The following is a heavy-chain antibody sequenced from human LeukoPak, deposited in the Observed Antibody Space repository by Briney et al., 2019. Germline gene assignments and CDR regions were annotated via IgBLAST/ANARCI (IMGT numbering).Heavy chain of an antibody. CDR3: ASTYYDILTGYPY. CDR1: GFTFSSYA. Sequence: GGSLRLSCAASGFTFSSYAMHWVRQAPGKGRGWVAVISYDRSNKYYADSVKGRSTISRDNSKNTQYLQMNSLRAEDTAVYYCASTYYDILTGYPYWGQGTLVTVSS. D-gene: IGHD3-9*01. J-gene: IGHJ4*02. V-gene: IGHV3-30-3*01. CDR2: ISYDRSNK.